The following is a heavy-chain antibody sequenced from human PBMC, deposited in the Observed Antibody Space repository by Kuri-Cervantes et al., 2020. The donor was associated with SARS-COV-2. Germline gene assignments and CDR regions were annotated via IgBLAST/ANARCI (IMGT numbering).Heavy chain of an antibody. CDR2: ISYDGSNK. D-gene: IGHD2-2*01. CDR3: ARDLGVVVPAIDYGMDV. J-gene: IGHJ6*02. Sequence: LSLTCAASGFNFSRTDMRWVRQAPGKGLEWVAVISYDGSNKYYADSVKGRFTISRDNSKNTLYLQMNSLRAEDTAVYYCARDLGVVVPAIDYGMDVWGQGTTVTVSS. V-gene: IGHV3-30-3*01. CDR1: GFNFSRTD.